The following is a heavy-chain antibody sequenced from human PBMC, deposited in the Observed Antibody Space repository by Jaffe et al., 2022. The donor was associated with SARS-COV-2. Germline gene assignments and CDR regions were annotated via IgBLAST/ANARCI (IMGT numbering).Heavy chain of an antibody. J-gene: IGHJ6*02. V-gene: IGHV3-30*18. CDR1: GFTFSSYG. CDR2: ISYDGSNK. D-gene: IGHD5-12*01. Sequence: QVQLVESGGGVVQPGRSLRLSCAASGFTFSSYGMHWVRQAPGKGLEWVAVISYDGSNKYYADSVKGRFTISRDNSKNTLYLQMNSLRAEDTAVYYCAKTPASLGYVYYYYGMDVWGQGTTVTVSS. CDR3: AKTPASLGYVYYYYGMDV.